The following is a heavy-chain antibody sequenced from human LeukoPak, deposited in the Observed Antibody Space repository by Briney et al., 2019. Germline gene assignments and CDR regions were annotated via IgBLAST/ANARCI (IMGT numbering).Heavy chain of an antibody. CDR2: IYYSGST. V-gene: IGHV4-59*01. J-gene: IGHJ3*02. CDR3: LGDRVLGAFDI. CDR1: GGSISSYS. Sequence: SETLSLTCTVSGGSISSYSWTWIRQPPGKGLEWIGSIYYSGSTNYNPSLKSRVTISVDTSKNQFSLKLSSVTAADTAVYYCLGDRVLGAFDIWGQRTMVTVSS. D-gene: IGHD3-16*01.